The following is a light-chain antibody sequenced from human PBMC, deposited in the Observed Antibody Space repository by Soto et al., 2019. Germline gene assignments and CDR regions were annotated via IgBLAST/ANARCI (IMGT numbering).Light chain of an antibody. CDR3: QQYNNWVT. CDR2: GAS. J-gene: IGKJ4*01. CDR1: QSVSSN. V-gene: IGKV3-15*01. Sequence: IVLTQSPATLSVSPGERATLSCRASQSVSSNLVWYQQKPGQAPRLLIYGASTRATGIPARFSGSGSGTEFTLTINSLQSEDFAVYYCQQYNNWVTFGGGTKVDIK.